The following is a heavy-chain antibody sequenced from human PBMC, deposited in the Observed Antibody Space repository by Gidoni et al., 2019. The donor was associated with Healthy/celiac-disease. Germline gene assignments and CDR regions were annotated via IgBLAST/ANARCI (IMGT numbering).Heavy chain of an antibody. CDR3: ARDLWGYWYFDL. D-gene: IGHD1-26*01. J-gene: IGHJ2*01. Sequence: QVQLQESGPGLMQPSEPLSLPCTVYCGSISSYYWSWIRQPPGKGLAWIGYIYYSGSTNYNPSLKRRVTISVDTSKNQFSLMLSSVTAADTAVYYCARDLWGYWYFDLWGRGTLVTVSS. CDR1: CGSISSYY. CDR2: IYYSGST. V-gene: IGHV4-59*01.